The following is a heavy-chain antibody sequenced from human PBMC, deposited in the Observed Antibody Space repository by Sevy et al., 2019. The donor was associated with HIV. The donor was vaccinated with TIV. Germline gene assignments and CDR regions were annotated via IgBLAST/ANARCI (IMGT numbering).Heavy chain of an antibody. CDR1: GFTFGDYA. CDR2: IKTKTYSGTT. Sequence: GGSLRLSCTASGFTFGDYAMSWFRQAPGKGLEWVGFIKTKTYSGTTEYAVSVKGRFIISRDDSKNIAYLQMNSLKTEDTAVYYCTRDLYGSGWFYFDYWGQGTLVTVSS. J-gene: IGHJ4*02. CDR3: TRDLYGSGWFYFDY. D-gene: IGHD6-19*01. V-gene: IGHV3-49*03.